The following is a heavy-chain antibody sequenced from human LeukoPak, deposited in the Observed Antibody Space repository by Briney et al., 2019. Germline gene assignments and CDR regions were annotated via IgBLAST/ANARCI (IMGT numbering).Heavy chain of an antibody. CDR3: VGDAADPWFNHDAFDI. Sequence: GRSLRLSCAASGFTFSSYGMHWVRQAPGKGLEWVAVISYDGSNKYYADSEKGRFTISRDNSKNTLYLQMNSLRAEDTAVYYCVGDAADPWFNHDAFDIWGQGTMVTVSS. CDR2: ISYDGSNK. CDR1: GFTFSSYG. D-gene: IGHD3-10*01. J-gene: IGHJ3*02. V-gene: IGHV3-30*03.